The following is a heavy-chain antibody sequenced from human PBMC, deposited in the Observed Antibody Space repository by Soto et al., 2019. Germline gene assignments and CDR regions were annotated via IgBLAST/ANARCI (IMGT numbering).Heavy chain of an antibody. V-gene: IGHV1-18*01. CDR3: ARGRQNVLRFLEWTHMDV. CDR1: GYTFPSYG. D-gene: IGHD3-3*01. Sequence: GASVKVSCKASGYTFPSYGISWLRQAPGQGLEWMGWISAYNGNTNYAQKLQGRVTMTTDTSTSTAYMELRSLRSDDTAVYYCARGRQNVLRFLEWTHMDVWRQGTTVTVSS. CDR2: ISAYNGNT. J-gene: IGHJ6*02.